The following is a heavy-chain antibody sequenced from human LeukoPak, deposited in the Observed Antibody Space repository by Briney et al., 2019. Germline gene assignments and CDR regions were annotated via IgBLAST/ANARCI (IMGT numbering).Heavy chain of an antibody. CDR2: ISGSSSTI. CDR3: AREQQLVYEY. D-gene: IGHD6-13*01. CDR1: GFTFSSYS. V-gene: IGHV3-48*01. J-gene: IGHJ4*02. Sequence: GGSLKLSCAASGFTFSSYSMNWVRQAPGKGLEWLSYISGSSSTIYYADSVKGRFTISRDNAKNSLYLQTNSLRAEDTAVYYCAREQQLVYEYWGQGTLVTVSS.